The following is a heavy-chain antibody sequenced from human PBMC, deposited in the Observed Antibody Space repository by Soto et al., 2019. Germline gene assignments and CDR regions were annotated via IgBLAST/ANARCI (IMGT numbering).Heavy chain of an antibody. V-gene: IGHV4-39*01. J-gene: IGHJ5*02. CDR1: GGSITSSSYY. CDR2: IYYSGST. CDR3: ATQEVGGSYVYTFDP. D-gene: IGHD1-26*01. Sequence: QLHLRESGPGLVKPSETLSLTCTVSGGSITSSSYYWGWIRQPPGKGLEWIGSIYYSGSTYYHPSLKSRVTISEDTSKNQFSLKLSSVTAADTAVYYCATQEVGGSYVYTFDPWGQGTLVTVSS.